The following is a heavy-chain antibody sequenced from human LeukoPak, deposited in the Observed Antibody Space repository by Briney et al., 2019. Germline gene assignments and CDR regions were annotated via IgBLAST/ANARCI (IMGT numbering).Heavy chain of an antibody. Sequence: SETLSLTCTVSGGSISSYYWSWIRQPPGKGLEWIGYIYHSGSTYYNPSLKSRVTISVDRSKNQFSLKLSSVTAADTAVYYCAREAAGAVHWGQGTLVTVSS. CDR1: GGSISSYY. CDR3: AREAAGAVH. D-gene: IGHD3-10*01. V-gene: IGHV4-59*12. J-gene: IGHJ4*02. CDR2: IYHSGST.